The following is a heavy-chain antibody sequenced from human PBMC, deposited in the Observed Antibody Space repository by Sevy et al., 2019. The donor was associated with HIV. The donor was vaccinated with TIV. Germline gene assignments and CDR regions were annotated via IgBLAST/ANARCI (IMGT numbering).Heavy chain of an antibody. CDR1: GYTLTDYY. D-gene: IGHD6-13*01. V-gene: IGHV1-2*06. J-gene: IGHJ6*02. Sequence: ASVKVSCKASGYTLTDYYIHWVRQAPGQGLEWMGRINPNSGGKNSAPKFQGRVTMTRDTSFNTAYMEVSRLRSDDTAVYFCAGGGAAVGPPYYDYYGLDVWGQGTTVTVSS. CDR2: INPNSGGK. CDR3: AGGGAAVGPPYYDYYGLDV.